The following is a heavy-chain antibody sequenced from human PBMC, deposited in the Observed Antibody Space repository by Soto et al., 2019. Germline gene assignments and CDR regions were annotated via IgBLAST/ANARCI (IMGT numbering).Heavy chain of an antibody. V-gene: IGHV3-23*01. Sequence: EVQLLESGGGLVQPGGSLRLSCAASGFTFSSYAMSWVRQAPGKGLEWGSAISGSGGSTYYADSVKGRFTISRDNSKNTLYLQMNSLRAEDTAVYYCAKGYIVATIELGYWGQGTLVTVSS. J-gene: IGHJ4*02. CDR3: AKGYIVATIELGY. CDR1: GFTFSSYA. CDR2: ISGSGGST. D-gene: IGHD5-12*01.